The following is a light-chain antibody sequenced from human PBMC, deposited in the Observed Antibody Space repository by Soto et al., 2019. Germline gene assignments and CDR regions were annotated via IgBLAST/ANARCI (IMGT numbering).Light chain of an antibody. CDR3: CSFAGTYTFV. Sequence: QSALTQPRSVSGSPGPSVTISCTGTSSGVGGSNHVSWYQHHPVKAPKFMIYDVNKRPSGVPDRFSGSKSGNTASLTISGLQAEDEADYYCCSFAGTYTFVFGTGTKVTVL. J-gene: IGLJ1*01. CDR2: DVN. CDR1: SSGVGGSNH. V-gene: IGLV2-11*01.